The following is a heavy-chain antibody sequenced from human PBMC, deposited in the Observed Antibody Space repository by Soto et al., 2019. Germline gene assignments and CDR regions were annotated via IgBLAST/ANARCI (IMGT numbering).Heavy chain of an antibody. Sequence: EVPLLESGGGLVQPGGSLRLFCAASRSTFGNFAMRWVRQAPGKGLEWVSGISRSGDDTFYADSVKGRFTIFRDNSKNPLYLQMNSLRAEDTAIYYCGKDIYNFDWLLFDYWGQGTLVTVSS. J-gene: IGHJ4*02. V-gene: IGHV3-23*01. D-gene: IGHD3-9*01. CDR1: RSTFGNFA. CDR3: GKDIYNFDWLLFDY. CDR2: ISRSGDDT.